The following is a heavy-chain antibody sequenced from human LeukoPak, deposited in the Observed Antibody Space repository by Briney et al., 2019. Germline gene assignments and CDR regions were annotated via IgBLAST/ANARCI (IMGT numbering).Heavy chain of an antibody. CDR3: ARIVRAHSSSWLKGRNNWFDP. J-gene: IGHJ5*02. D-gene: IGHD6-13*01. CDR2: IYYSGST. Sequence: PSETLSLTCTVSGGSISSSSYYWGWIRQPPGKGLEWIGSIYYSGSTYYNPSLKSRVTISVDTSKNQFSLKLSSVTAADTAVYYCARIVRAHSSSWLKGRNNWFDPWGQGTLVTVSS. V-gene: IGHV4-39*07. CDR1: GGSISSSSYY.